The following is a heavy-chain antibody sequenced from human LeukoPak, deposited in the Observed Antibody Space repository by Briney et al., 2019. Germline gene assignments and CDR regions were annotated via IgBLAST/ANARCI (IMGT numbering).Heavy chain of an antibody. D-gene: IGHD3-22*01. V-gene: IGHV4-59*13. J-gene: IGHJ3*02. CDR1: GGSISSYY. CDR2: IYSSGST. CDR3: ARFTKYDGGGSYLDI. Sequence: PSETLSLTCTNSGGSISSYYWSWIRQPPGKELDWIGHIYSSGSTTDNPSLKSRVTISVDTSKNQFSLRMNSVTAADTAVYYCARFTKYDGGGSYLDIWGQGTMVTVSS.